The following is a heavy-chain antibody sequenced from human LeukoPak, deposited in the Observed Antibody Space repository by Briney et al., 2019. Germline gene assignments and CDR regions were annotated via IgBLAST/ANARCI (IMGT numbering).Heavy chain of an antibody. CDR1: VFTFSDYA. CDR2: IGAGGGTT. CDR3: AKNLNIYSGSNLHS. D-gene: IGHD1-26*01. Sequence: PVRSLRLSCAASVFTFSDYAMSWVRQAPRKGLEWVSAIGAGGGTTYCADSVKGRFTISRDNSKNTLYLQMNSLRADDTAVHYCAKNLNIYSGSNLHSWGQGTLVTVSS. V-gene: IGHV3-23*01. J-gene: IGHJ4*02.